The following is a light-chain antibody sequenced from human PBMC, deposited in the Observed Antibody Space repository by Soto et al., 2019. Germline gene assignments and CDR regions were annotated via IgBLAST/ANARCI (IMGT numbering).Light chain of an antibody. CDR2: DVN. J-gene: IGLJ2*01. CDR3: CSYAGSNTVI. CDR1: SSDVGAYNY. Sequence: QSALTQPRSVSGSPGQSVTISCTGTSSDVGAYNYVSWYQQYPDKVPKVIIYDVNQRPSGVPDRFSGSKSANTASLTISGLQPEDEADYYCCSYAGSNTVILGGGTKVTVL. V-gene: IGLV2-11*01.